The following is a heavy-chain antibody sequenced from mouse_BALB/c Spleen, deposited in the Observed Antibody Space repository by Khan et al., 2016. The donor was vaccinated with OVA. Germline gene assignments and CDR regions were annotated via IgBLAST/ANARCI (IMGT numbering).Heavy chain of an antibody. D-gene: IGHD3-2*01. CDR2: ISSSGTYT. CDR3: ARDQTARATWRFAY. V-gene: IGHV5-9*02. J-gene: IGHJ3*01. Sequence: EVELVESGGGLVKPGGSLKLSCAASGFAFSTYDMSWVRQTPEKRLEWVATISSSGTYTYYSVSVKGRFTISRDNARNTLYLQMSSLRSEDTALYYCARDQTARATWRFAYWGQRTLVTVSA. CDR1: GFAFSTYD.